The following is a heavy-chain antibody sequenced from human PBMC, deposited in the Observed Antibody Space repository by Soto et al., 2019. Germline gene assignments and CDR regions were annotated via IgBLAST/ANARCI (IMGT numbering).Heavy chain of an antibody. D-gene: IGHD2-21*02. CDR1: GESISSSSYY. J-gene: IGHJ4*02. CDR2: IYYSGRT. Sequence: PSETLSLTCIVSGESISSSSYYWGWIRQPPGKGLEWIGSIYYSGRTYYNPSFESRVTISIDTSKNQFSLKLSSVTATDTAVYYCARQRPTVVTQAYFDHWGQGALVTVSS. V-gene: IGHV4-39*01. CDR3: ARQRPTVVTQAYFDH.